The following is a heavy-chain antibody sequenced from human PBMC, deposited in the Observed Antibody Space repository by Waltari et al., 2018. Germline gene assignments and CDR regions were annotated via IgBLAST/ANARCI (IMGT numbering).Heavy chain of an antibody. CDR2: IYHSGST. CDR1: GYSISSGYY. CDR3: ARQDPGIAAAGYYYYYMDV. J-gene: IGHJ6*03. Sequence: QVQLQESGPGLVKPSETLSLTCAVSGYSISSGYYWGWIRQPPGKGLELIGSIYHSGSTYYNPSLKSRVTISVDTSKNQFSLKLSSVTAADTAVYYCARQDPGIAAAGYYYYYMDVWGKGTTVTVSS. V-gene: IGHV4-38-2*01. D-gene: IGHD6-13*01.